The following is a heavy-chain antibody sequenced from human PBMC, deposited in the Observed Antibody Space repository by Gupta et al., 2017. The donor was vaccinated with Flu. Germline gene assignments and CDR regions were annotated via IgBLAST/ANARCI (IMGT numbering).Heavy chain of an antibody. V-gene: IGHV4-39*01. Sequence: ISSSSYYWGWIRQPPGKGLEWIGSIYYSGSTYYNPSLKSRVTISVDTSKNQFSLKLSSVTAADTAVYYCARLEQWLDNFDYWGQGTLVTVSS. CDR2: IYYSGST. J-gene: IGHJ4*02. CDR3: ARLEQWLDNFDY. D-gene: IGHD6-19*01. CDR1: ISSSSYY.